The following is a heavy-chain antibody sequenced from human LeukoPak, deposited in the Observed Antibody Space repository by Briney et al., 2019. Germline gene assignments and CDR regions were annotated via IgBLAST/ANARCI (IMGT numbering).Heavy chain of an antibody. J-gene: IGHJ3*01. CDR1: GFTFSDYG. CDR3: VRYCNGGSCYRAAFDV. Sequence: TGGFLRLSCAASGFTFSDYGMYWVRQAPGKGLEWVALIWYDGGKKYYTDSVRGRFTISRDNSKNTLYLQMNSLRAEDTAVYYCVRYCNGGSCYRAAFDVWGPGTTVTVSS. D-gene: IGHD2-15*01. V-gene: IGHV3-33*01. CDR2: IWYDGGKK.